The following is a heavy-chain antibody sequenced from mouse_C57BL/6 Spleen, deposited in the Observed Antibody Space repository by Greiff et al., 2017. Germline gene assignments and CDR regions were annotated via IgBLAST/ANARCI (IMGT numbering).Heavy chain of an antibody. Sequence: VQLQQSGAELVRPGTSVKMSCKASGYTFTNYWIGWAKQRPGHGLEWIGDIYPGGGYTNYNEKFKGKATLTADKSSSTAYMQFSSLTSEDSAIYYCARGRSTMITTRRGYYFDYWGQGTTLTVSS. V-gene: IGHV1-63*01. CDR2: IYPGGGYT. CDR3: ARGRSTMITTRRGYYFDY. CDR1: GYTFTNYW. J-gene: IGHJ2*01. D-gene: IGHD2-4*01.